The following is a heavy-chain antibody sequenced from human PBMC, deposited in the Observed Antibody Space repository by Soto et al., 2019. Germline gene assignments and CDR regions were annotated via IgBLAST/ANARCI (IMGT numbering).Heavy chain of an antibody. CDR3: AREYCSSTSCQYNLVDT. Sequence: GSRRRSCAAYGFTFSSYEMNWVRQAPGKGLERVSYISSSGSTIYYADSVKGRFTISRDNAKNSLYLQMNSLRAEDTAVYYCAREYCSSTSCQYNLVDTWRQLSMVTVSS. D-gene: IGHD2-2*01. CDR2: ISSSGSTI. V-gene: IGHV3-48*03. CDR1: GFTFSSYE. J-gene: IGHJ5*02.